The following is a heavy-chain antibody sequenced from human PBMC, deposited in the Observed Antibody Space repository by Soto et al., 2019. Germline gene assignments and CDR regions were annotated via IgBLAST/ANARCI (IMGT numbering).Heavy chain of an antibody. Sequence: QVQVKESGPGLVKPSETLSLTCTVSGGSITDYSWSWIRQSAGKGLEWLGRISINGNSHYHPSLRSRVTMSTETSKNQFSLNLRSVTAADTAVYYCARESGDNSTYEVDWGQGTLVTVSS. V-gene: IGHV4-4*07. CDR1: GGSITDYS. J-gene: IGHJ4*02. CDR2: ISINGNS. CDR3: ARESGDNSTYEVD. D-gene: IGHD1-7*01.